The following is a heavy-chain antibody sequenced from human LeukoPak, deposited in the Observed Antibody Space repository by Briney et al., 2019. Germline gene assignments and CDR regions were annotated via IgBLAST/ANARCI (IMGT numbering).Heavy chain of an antibody. D-gene: IGHD3-22*01. J-gene: IGHJ1*01. Sequence: SETLPLTCTVSGGSLSSYYWSWIRQPAGKGLEWIGRIYTSGSTNYNPSLKSRVTMSVETSKNKFSLTLRSVTAADTAVYSCASSPGYHDIRRRQHWGQGTRVTVSS. V-gene: IGHV4-4*07. CDR2: IYTSGST. CDR1: GGSLSSYY. CDR3: ASSPGYHDIRRRQH.